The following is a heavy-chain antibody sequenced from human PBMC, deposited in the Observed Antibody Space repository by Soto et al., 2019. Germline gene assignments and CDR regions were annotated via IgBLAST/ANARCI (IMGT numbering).Heavy chain of an antibody. CDR3: ARGWSAYFGSSSSWYEGYYFDY. CDR1: GYTFTGYY. J-gene: IGHJ4*02. D-gene: IGHD6-13*01. Sequence: SVKVSCKASGYTFTGYYMHWVRQALGQGLEWMGWINPNSGGTNYAQKFQGRVTMTRDTSISTAYMELSRLRSDDTAVYYCARGWSAYFGSSSSWYEGYYFDYWGQGTLVTVS. CDR2: INPNSGGT. V-gene: IGHV1-2*02.